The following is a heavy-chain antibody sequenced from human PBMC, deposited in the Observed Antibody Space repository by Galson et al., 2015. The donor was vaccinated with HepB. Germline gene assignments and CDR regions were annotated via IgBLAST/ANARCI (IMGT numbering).Heavy chain of an antibody. V-gene: IGHV4-39*01. Sequence: SETLSLTCTVSDGSISSSRYYWGWIHQPPGKGLEWIGHIFYSGNTYYTPSLRGRVTISLDTSKNQFSLKLTSVTAADTAFYYCARPFMGVDTAMVIDYWGQGTLVTVSS. CDR1: DGSISSSRYY. CDR3: ARPFMGVDTAMVIDY. D-gene: IGHD5-18*01. J-gene: IGHJ4*02. CDR2: IFYSGNT.